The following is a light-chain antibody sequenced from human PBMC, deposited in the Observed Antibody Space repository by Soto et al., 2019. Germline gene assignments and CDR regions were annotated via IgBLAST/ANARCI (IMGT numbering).Light chain of an antibody. J-gene: IGKJ1*01. V-gene: IGKV2-30*01. CDR1: QSLVYSDGNTY. CDR3: LQGTHWPRT. Sequence: DVVMTQSPLSLPVTLGQPASISCRSSQSLVYSDGNTYLDWFQQRPGQSPRRLIYKVSNRDSGVPDRFSGXXSXXDFXXKXXRVXAEXXXVXYCLQGTHWPRTFGQGTKVEIK. CDR2: KVS.